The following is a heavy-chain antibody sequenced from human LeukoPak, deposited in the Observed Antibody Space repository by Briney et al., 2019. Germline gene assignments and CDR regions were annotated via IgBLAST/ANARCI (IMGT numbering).Heavy chain of an antibody. CDR3: ARGVLGRRGRDRLHNDY. D-gene: IGHD2-8*01. Sequence: SETLSLTCAVYGESFSGFYWSWIRQPPGKGLEWIGEINHSGSTNYNPSLKSRVTISVDTSKNQFSLELNSVTAADTAVYYCARGVLGRRGRDRLHNDYWGQGSLVTVSS. CDR1: GESFSGFY. CDR2: INHSGST. V-gene: IGHV4-34*01. J-gene: IGHJ4*02.